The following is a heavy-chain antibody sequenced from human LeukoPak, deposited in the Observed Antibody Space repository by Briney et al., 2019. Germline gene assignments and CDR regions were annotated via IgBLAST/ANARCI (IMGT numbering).Heavy chain of an antibody. CDR3: AREVAVSLGY. Sequence: SQTLSLTSAISGASVSSISAAWDWIRQTRSRGLEWLGRTYYRYKWYNDYAVSVKSRITNNPDTSKNQFSLPLNAVTPEDTAVYYCAREVAVSLGYWGQGTLVTVSS. D-gene: IGHD6-19*01. J-gene: IGHJ4*02. V-gene: IGHV6-1*01. CDR1: GASVSSISAA. CDR2: TYYRYKWYN.